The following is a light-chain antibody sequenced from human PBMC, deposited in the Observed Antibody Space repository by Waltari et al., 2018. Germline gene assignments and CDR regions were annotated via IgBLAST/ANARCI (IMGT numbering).Light chain of an antibody. CDR3: LQDYNYPYT. V-gene: IGKV1-6*01. Sequence: AIQMTQSPSSLFASVGDRVTITCRASQGIRNDLGWYQQKPGKAPKLLIYAATSLQSGVPSRFSGCLSGTDFTLTISSLQPEDFATYYCLQDYNYPYTVGQGTKLEIK. CDR1: QGIRND. J-gene: IGKJ2*01. CDR2: AAT.